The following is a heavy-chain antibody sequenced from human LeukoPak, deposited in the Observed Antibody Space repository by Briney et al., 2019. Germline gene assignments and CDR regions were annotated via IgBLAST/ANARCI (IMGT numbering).Heavy chain of an antibody. Sequence: SVKVSCKASGGTFSSHAISWVRQAPGQGLEWMGGIIPIFGTANYAQKFQGRVTITTDESTSTAYMELSSLRSEDTAVYYCARGTLTVDRYYYMDVWGKGTTVTVSS. CDR2: IIPIFGTA. CDR1: GGTFSSHA. CDR3: ARGTLTVDRYYYMDV. V-gene: IGHV1-69*05. J-gene: IGHJ6*03. D-gene: IGHD4-23*01.